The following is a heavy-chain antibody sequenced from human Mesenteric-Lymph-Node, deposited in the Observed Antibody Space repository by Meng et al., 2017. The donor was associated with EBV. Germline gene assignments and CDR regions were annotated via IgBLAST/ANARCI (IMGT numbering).Heavy chain of an antibody. CDR2: ISADNGNT. V-gene: IGHV1-18*01. CDR3: ASGGSGINFDY. D-gene: IGHD3-10*01. J-gene: IGHJ4*02. CDR1: GYRFNSYG. Sequence: QVQPVQYGAEVKKPGASVKVSCKASGYRFNSYGISWVRQAPGQGLEWMGWISADNGNTIFAQKFQGRVTMTADSSTSTAYMEVTSLTSDDTAVYYCASGGSGINFDYWGQGTLVTVSS.